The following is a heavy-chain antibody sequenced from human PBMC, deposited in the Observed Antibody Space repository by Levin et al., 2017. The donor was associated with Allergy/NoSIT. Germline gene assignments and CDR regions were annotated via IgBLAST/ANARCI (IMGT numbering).Heavy chain of an antibody. D-gene: IGHD6-19*01. V-gene: IGHV3-9*01. CDR3: AKDPWSSGTPYYFDY. J-gene: IGHJ4*02. CDR1: GFTFDDYA. CDR2: ISWNSEVI. Sequence: GGSLRLSCAASGFTFDDYAMHWVRQVPGKGLEWVSGISWNSEVIGYADSVKGRFTISRDNAKNSLYLQMNSLRPEDTAFYYCAKDPWSSGTPYYFDYWGQGALVSVSS.